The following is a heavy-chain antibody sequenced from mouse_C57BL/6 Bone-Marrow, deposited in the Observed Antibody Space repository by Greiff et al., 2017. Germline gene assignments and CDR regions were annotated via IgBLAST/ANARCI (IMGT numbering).Heavy chain of an antibody. CDR1: GFSLTSYA. Sequence: VQLQESGPGLVAPSQSLSITCTVSGFSLTSYAISWVRQPPGKGLEWLGVIWTGGGTNYNSALKSRLSISKDNSKSQVFLKMNSLQTDDTARYYCARRAGSGNSYYFDYWGQGTTLTVSS. V-gene: IGHV2-9-1*01. D-gene: IGHD6-1*01. CDR3: ARRAGSGNSYYFDY. J-gene: IGHJ2*01. CDR2: IWTGGGT.